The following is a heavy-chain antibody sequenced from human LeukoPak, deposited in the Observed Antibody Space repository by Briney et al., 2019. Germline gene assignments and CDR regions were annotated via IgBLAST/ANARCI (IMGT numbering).Heavy chain of an antibody. CDR3: ARGVRPRIAVLLYYYYYYMDV. CDR2: IYNSGST. J-gene: IGHJ6*03. Sequence: KSSETLSLTCSVSGGSISSYYWSWIRQPPGKGLEWIGYIYNSGSTNYNPSLKSRVTISVDTSKKQFSLKLSSVTAADTAVYYCARGVRPRIAVLLYYYYYYMDVWGKGTTVTVSS. CDR1: GGSISSYY. V-gene: IGHV4-59*01. D-gene: IGHD6-19*01.